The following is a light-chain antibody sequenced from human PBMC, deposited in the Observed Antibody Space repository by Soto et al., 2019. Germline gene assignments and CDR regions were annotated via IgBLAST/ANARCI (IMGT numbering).Light chain of an antibody. CDR2: DTS. J-gene: IGKJ5*01. V-gene: IGKV3-15*01. Sequence: EIVRTQSPATLSVCPGERATLCFRASQSVRNKLAWYQQKPGQAPRVLIYDTSTRATGLPARFSGSGSGTEFTLTISSLQSEDSAVYYCQQYNHGSAISFGQGTRLEIK. CDR1: QSVRNK. CDR3: QQYNHGSAIS.